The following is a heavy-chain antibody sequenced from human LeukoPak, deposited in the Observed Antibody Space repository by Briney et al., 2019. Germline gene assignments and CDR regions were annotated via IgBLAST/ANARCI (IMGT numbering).Heavy chain of an antibody. D-gene: IGHD1-26*01. CDR2: IYYSGST. J-gene: IGHJ4*02. CDR1: GGSISSSGHH. Sequence: SETLSLTCTVTGGSISSSGHHWGWIRQPPGKGLEWIGSIYYSGSTFYNPSLKSRLTISVDTSKNQFSLRLSSVTAADTAMYYCTRESGAFSPFGFWGQGTLVTVSS. V-gene: IGHV4-39*07. CDR3: TRESGAFSPFGF.